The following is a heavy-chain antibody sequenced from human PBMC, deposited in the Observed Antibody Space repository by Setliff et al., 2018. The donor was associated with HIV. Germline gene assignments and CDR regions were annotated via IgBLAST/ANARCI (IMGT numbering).Heavy chain of an antibody. D-gene: IGHD3-22*01. Sequence: SVKVSCKASGGIFRREAISWVRQAPGQGLEWMGGIIPIFGTTNYAQKFQGRVTITADKSTTTSYMELSSLRSDDTAVYYCARGSSGYYYHYFYYMDVWGKGTTVTVSS. CDR2: IIPIFGTT. V-gene: IGHV1-69*06. J-gene: IGHJ6*03. CDR1: GGIFRREA. CDR3: ARGSSGYYYHYFYYMDV.